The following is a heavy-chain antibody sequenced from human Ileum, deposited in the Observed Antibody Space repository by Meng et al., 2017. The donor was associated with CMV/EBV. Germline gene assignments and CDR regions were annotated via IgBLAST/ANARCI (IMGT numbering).Heavy chain of an antibody. Sequence: QVQLVQSGAELKKPGAPVKVSCKACGYTFTSNNIIWVRQAPGQGPEWMGWIDTNTGNPTYAQGFTGRFVFSLDTSVNTAYLQISSLKAEDTAVYYCARDGLSGRYFDYWGQGTLVTVSS. J-gene: IGHJ4*02. V-gene: IGHV7-4-1*02. CDR1: GYTFTSNN. CDR2: IDTNTGNP. D-gene: IGHD1-26*01. CDR3: ARDGLSGRYFDY.